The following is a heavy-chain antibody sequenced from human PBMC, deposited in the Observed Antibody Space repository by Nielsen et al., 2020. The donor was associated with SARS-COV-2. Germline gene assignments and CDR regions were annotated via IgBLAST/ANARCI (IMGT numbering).Heavy chain of an antibody. Sequence: SETLSLTCTVSGGSISSGSYYWSWIRQPAGKGLEWIGRIYTSGSTNYNPSLKSRVTISVDTSKNQFSLKLSSVTAADTAVYYCARERYEGYCSGGSCDKRYYYYYGMDVWGQGTTVTVSS. CDR2: IYTSGST. J-gene: IGHJ6*02. CDR1: GGSISSGSYY. CDR3: ARERYEGYCSGGSCDKRYYYYYGMDV. D-gene: IGHD2-15*01. V-gene: IGHV4-61*02.